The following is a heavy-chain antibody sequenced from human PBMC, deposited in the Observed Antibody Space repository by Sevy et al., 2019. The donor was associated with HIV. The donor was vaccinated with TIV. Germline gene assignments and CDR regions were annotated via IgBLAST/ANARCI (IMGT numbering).Heavy chain of an antibody. CDR2: ISAGNGNT. J-gene: IGHJ4*02. Sequence: ASVKVSCKASGYTFTTYTMHWVRQAPGQRLEWMGWISAGNGNTKYSQEFQGRVTITRDTSASTAYMELNSLRAEDTAVYYCAKDLYGGVDYWGQGTLVTVSS. D-gene: IGHD3-16*01. V-gene: IGHV1-3*03. CDR3: AKDLYGGVDY. CDR1: GYTFTTYT.